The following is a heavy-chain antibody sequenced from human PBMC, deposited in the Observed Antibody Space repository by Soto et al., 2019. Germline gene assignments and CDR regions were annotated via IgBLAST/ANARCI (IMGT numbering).Heavy chain of an antibody. J-gene: IGHJ4*02. CDR3: AINYFSSGSFYDY. D-gene: IGHD3-10*01. V-gene: IGHV1-3*04. CDR2: IFTSNGNT. CDR1: GYTFTNHA. Sequence: ASVKVSCKASGYTFTNHAIHWVRQAAGQGPEWMGWIFTSNGNTRYSQKFQGRVTITRDTSASTAYMELSSLTSEDTAVYFCAINYFSSGSFYDYWGQGTLVTVSS.